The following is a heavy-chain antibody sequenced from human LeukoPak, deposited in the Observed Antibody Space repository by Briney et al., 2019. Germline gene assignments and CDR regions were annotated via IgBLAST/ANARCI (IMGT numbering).Heavy chain of an antibody. J-gene: IGHJ4*02. V-gene: IGHV4-39*01. CDR1: GGSISSNNYY. D-gene: IGHD3-22*01. Sequence: SETLSLTCTVSGGSISSNNYYWGWIRQPPGKGLEWIGSIHYSGNTYYNPSLKSRVPISVDTSKNQFSLKLSSVTAADAAVYYCARRFGVNYFDSSDYYYYFDYWGQGTLVTVSS. CDR3: ARRFGVNYFDSSDYYYYFDY. CDR2: IHYSGNT.